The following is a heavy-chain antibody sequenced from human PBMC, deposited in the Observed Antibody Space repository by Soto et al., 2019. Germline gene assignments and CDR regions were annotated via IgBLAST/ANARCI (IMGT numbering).Heavy chain of an antibody. D-gene: IGHD3-3*01. J-gene: IGHJ5*02. V-gene: IGHV4-31*03. CDR3: ARWWSGSRQGFDP. Sequence: QVQLQESGPGLVKPSQTLSLTCTVSGGSISSGDYYWSWIRQHPGKGLEWIGYIYYSGSTYYHPSLNSRVTIPVYTSKQQFSLKLSSVTAADTDVYYCARWWSGSRQGFDPWRHGTLVTVSS. CDR1: GGSISSGDYY. CDR2: IYYSGST.